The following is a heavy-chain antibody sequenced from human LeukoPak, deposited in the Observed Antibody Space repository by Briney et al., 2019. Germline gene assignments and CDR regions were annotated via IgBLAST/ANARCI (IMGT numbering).Heavy chain of an antibody. CDR2: ISGSGGST. Sequence: PGGSLRLSCAASGFTFSSYGMSWVRQAPGKGLEWVSAISGSGGSTYYADSVKGRFTISRDNSKNTLYLQMNSLRAEDTALYYCARVLWPYSSGWYSTDYYFDYWGQGTLVTVSS. D-gene: IGHD6-19*01. CDR3: ARVLWPYSSGWYSTDYYFDY. J-gene: IGHJ4*02. CDR1: GFTFSSYG. V-gene: IGHV3-23*01.